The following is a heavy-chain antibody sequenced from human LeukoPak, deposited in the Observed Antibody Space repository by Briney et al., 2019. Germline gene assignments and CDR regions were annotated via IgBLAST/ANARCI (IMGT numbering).Heavy chain of an antibody. D-gene: IGHD5-18*01. CDR2: IYYSGST. CDR3: AREMDGYSWNFDY. Sequence: PSETLSLTCTVSGGSISSYYWSWIRQPPGKGLEWIGNIYYSGSTNYNPSLKSRVTISVDTSKNQFSLKLSSVTAADTAVYYCAREMDGYSWNFDYWGQGTLVTVSS. V-gene: IGHV4-59*01. J-gene: IGHJ4*02. CDR1: GGSISSYY.